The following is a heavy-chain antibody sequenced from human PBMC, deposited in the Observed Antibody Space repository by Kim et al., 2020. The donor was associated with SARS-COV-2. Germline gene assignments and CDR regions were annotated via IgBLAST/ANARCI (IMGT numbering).Heavy chain of an antibody. J-gene: IGHJ5*02. CDR1: GFTFSSYS. D-gene: IGHD2-15*01. CDR3: AREFSKYCSGGSCYNWFDP. Sequence: GGSLRLSCAASGFTFSSYSMNWVRQAPGKGLEWVSSISSSSSYIYYADSVKGRFTISRDNAKNSLYLQMNSLRAEDTAVYYCAREFSKYCSGGSCYNWFDPWGQGTLVTVSS. CDR2: ISSSSSYI. V-gene: IGHV3-21*01.